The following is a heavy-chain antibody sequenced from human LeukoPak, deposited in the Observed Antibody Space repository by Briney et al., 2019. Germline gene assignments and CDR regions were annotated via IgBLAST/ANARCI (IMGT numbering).Heavy chain of an antibody. Sequence: GGSLKLSCAASGFTFTSYEMNWVRQAPGQGLEWVSYISTSSSTTYYAKYVKGRFTISRDTAMSSPYMQLNRLRSEDTAVYYCARDPTPYYDYLDVWGKGTTVTISS. CDR2: ISTSSSTT. CDR3: ARDPTPYYDYLDV. CDR1: GFTFTSYE. J-gene: IGHJ6*03. V-gene: IGHV3-48*03.